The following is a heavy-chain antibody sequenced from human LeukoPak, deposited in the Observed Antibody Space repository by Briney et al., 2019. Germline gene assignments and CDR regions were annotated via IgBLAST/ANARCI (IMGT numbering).Heavy chain of an antibody. CDR2: IGTAGDT. CDR3: ARGSYFYYMDV. CDR1: GFTFSSYD. J-gene: IGHJ6*03. V-gene: IGHV3-13*01. Sequence: GGPLRLSCAASGFTFSSYDMLWLRQATGKGLEWVSAIGTAGDTYYPVSVKGRFTISRENAKNSLYLQMNSLRAGDTAVYYCARGSYFYYMDVWGKGTTVTVSS.